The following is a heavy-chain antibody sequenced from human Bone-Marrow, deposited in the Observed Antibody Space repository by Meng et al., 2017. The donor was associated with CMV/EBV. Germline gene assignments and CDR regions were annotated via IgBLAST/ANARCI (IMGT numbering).Heavy chain of an antibody. CDR1: GDSISDNDW. CDR2: VYHDGTI. CDR3: ARDTRGAAIDS. J-gene: IGHJ4*02. V-gene: IGHV4-4*02. Sequence: SEILSLTCAVSGDSISDNDWWTWVRQSPKTGLEWIAEVYHDGTINYNPSLKRRVTISVDKFTNHFSLTLTSVTAADTAIYYCARDTRGAAIDSWGQGTLVTVSS.